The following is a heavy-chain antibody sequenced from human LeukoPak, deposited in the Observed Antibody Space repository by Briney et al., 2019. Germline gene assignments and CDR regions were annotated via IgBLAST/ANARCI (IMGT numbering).Heavy chain of an antibody. CDR1: GYTFTSYG. Sequence: ASVKVSCKASGYTFTSYGISWVRQAPGQGLEWMGGIIPIFGTANYAQKLQGRVAITADESTSTAYMELSSLRSEDTAVYYCARMSGRGSSEYYYDSSGFYWYFDLWGRGTLVTVSS. CDR3: ARMSGRGSSEYYYDSSGFYWYFDL. D-gene: IGHD3-22*01. CDR2: IIPIFGTA. J-gene: IGHJ2*01. V-gene: IGHV1-69*13.